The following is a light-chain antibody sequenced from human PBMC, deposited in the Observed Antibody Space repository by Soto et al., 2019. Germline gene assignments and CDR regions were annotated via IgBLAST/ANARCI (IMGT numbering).Light chain of an antibody. CDR2: KAS. CDR3: QQYNSYPRT. J-gene: IGKJ1*01. Sequence: DIQMTQSPSTLSASVGDRVTITCRASESISGWLAWYQQKQGKAPKLVIFKASILESGVPSRYSGSGSGTEFTLSISSLQPDDFATYYCQQYNSYPRTFGQGTKVEIK. V-gene: IGKV1-5*03. CDR1: ESISGW.